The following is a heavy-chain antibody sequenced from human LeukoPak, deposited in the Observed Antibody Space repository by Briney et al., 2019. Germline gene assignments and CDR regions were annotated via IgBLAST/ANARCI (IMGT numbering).Heavy chain of an antibody. V-gene: IGHV4-39*01. CDR1: GGSVSSSSHY. CDR2: IHYSGST. J-gene: IGHJ4*02. D-gene: IGHD1-26*01. CDR3: ARLSVGLPADY. Sequence: PSETLSLTCTVPGGSVSSSSHYWGWIRQPPGKGLEWIGCIHYSGSTYYNPSLQSRLTISVDTSKSQFSLELNSVTAADTAVYYCARLSVGLPADYWGQGTLVTVSS.